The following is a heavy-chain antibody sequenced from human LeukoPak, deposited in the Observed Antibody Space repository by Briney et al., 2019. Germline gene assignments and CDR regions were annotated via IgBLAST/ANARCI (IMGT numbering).Heavy chain of an antibody. D-gene: IGHD3-3*01. J-gene: IGHJ4*02. CDR1: GGSFSGYY. V-gene: IGHV4-34*01. Sequence: PSEILSLTCAVYGGSFSGYYWSWIRQPPGNGLEWIGEINHSGSTNYNPSLKSRVTISVDTSKNQFSLKLSSVTAADTAVYYCARQILLRLFDYWGQGTLVTVSS. CDR2: INHSGST. CDR3: ARQILLRLFDY.